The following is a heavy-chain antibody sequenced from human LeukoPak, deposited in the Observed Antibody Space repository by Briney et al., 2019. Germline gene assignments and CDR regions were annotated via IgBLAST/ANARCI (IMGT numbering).Heavy chain of an antibody. V-gene: IGHV1-24*01. Sequence: ASVKVSCKVSGYTLTELSMHWVRQAPGKGLEWMGGFDPEDGETIYAQKFQGRVTMTEDTSTDTAYMELSSLRSEDTAVYYCATVPRYFDWLLDPNPLDYWGQGTLVTASS. J-gene: IGHJ4*02. D-gene: IGHD3-9*01. CDR2: FDPEDGET. CDR3: ATVPRYFDWLLDPNPLDY. CDR1: GYTLTELS.